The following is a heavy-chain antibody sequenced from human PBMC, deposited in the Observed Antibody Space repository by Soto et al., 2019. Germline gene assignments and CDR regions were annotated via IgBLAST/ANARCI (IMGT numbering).Heavy chain of an antibody. CDR3: ARVGYNYGYAY. J-gene: IGHJ4*02. CDR1: EYTFTGYY. Sequence: QVHLVQSGAEVKNLGASVKVSCKASEYTFTGYYMHWVRQAPGQGLEWMGWINPNSGGTNYAQKFQGRVTMTRDTSISTAYLEMTRLTSDDTAVYYCARVGYNYGYAYWGQGTLVTVSS. V-gene: IGHV1-2*02. CDR2: INPNSGGT. D-gene: IGHD5-18*01.